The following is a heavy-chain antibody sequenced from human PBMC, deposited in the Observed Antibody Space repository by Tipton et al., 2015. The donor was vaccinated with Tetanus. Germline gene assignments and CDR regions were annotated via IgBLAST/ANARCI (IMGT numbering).Heavy chain of an antibody. CDR2: ISWNSGSI. J-gene: IGHJ6*02. D-gene: IGHD3-10*01. CDR3: AKDMVHADLWCMDV. V-gene: IGHV3-9*01. Sequence: SLRLSCAASGFTFDDYAMHWVRQAPGKGLEWVSGISWNSGSIGYADSVKGRFTISRDNAKNSLYLQMNSLRAEDTALYYCAKDMVHADLWCMDVWGQGTPVTVSS. CDR1: GFTFDDYA.